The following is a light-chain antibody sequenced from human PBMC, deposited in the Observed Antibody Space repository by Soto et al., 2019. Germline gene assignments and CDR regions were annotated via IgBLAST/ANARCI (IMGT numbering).Light chain of an antibody. CDR2: QVS. V-gene: IGKV2-30*01. CDR3: LRDTHWPTMYT. CDR1: QSLVYSDGNSY. Sequence: DVVMTQSPLSLSVTLGQPASISCRSSQSLVYSDGNSYFNWFQQRPGQSPRRLIYQVSNRDSGVPDRFRGSGSGTDFTLKLSRVEAEDVAVYYCLRDTHWPTMYTCGKGTKLDIK. J-gene: IGKJ2*01.